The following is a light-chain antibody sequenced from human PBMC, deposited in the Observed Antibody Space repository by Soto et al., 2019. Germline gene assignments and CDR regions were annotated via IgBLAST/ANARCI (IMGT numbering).Light chain of an antibody. J-gene: IGKJ1*01. V-gene: IGKV3-11*01. CDR1: QSVSGY. CDR3: QQCSKWPPK. Sequence: EIVLTQSRATLSLSRGERATLSCRASQSVSGYLAWYQQKPGQAPRLLIYDASNRATGIPARFSGSGSGTDFTLTISSLEPEDFAVYYCQQCSKWPPKFGQGTKVDIK. CDR2: DAS.